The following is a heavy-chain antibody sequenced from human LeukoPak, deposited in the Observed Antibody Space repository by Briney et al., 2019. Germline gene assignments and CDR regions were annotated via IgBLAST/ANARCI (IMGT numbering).Heavy chain of an antibody. CDR1: GGSFSGYY. Sequence: SETLSLTCAVYGGSFSGYYWSWIRQPPGKGLEWIGRIYTSGSTNYNPSLKSRVTISVDTSKNQFSLKLSSVTAADTAVYYCARYYYDSSGYSGDYWGQGTLVTVSS. D-gene: IGHD3-22*01. CDR2: IYTSGST. J-gene: IGHJ4*02. CDR3: ARYYYDSSGYSGDY. V-gene: IGHV4-59*10.